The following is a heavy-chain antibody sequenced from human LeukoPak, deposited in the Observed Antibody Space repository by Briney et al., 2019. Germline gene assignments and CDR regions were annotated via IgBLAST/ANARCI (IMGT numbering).Heavy chain of an antibody. CDR1: GFTFSNYA. CDR3: AKEIAAIGLPAVDH. CDR2: ISSDGGT. J-gene: IGHJ4*02. V-gene: IGHV3-23*01. Sequence: GGSLRLSCAAFGFTFSNYAMSWVRQAPGKGLEWVSGISSDGGTFYPDSVKGRFTISRDNSKNTLYLQMNSLGAADTAIYYCAKEIAAIGLPAVDHWGQGTLATVSS. D-gene: IGHD6-13*01.